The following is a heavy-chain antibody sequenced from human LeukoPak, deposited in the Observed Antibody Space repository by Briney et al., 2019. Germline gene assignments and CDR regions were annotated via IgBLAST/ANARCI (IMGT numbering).Heavy chain of an antibody. CDR3: ARELGSYEGGYYGMDV. CDR2: INEDGSEK. Sequence: GGSPRLSCVVSGFTFSTYAMSWVRQAPGKGLEWVANINEDGSEKNYVESLKGRFTISRDNAKNSLYLQMNSLRAEDTALYYCARELGSYEGGYYGMDVWGQGTTVTVSS. V-gene: IGHV3-7*01. CDR1: GFTFSTYA. J-gene: IGHJ6*02. D-gene: IGHD1-26*01.